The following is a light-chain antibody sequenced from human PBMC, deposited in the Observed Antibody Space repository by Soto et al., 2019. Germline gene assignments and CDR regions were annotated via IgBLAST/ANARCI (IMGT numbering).Light chain of an antibody. J-gene: IGKJ4*01. CDR3: QEYNGNSGLT. CDR1: QNIRSW. Sequence: DIQMTQSPSTLSASVGDRVTITCRASQNIRSWLAWYQQKPGKAPELLVYSASGLESGVPSRFSGSGSGTEFTLTNSSLQPDDFATYYCQEYNGNSGLTFGGGTKVEIK. V-gene: IGKV1-5*03. CDR2: SAS.